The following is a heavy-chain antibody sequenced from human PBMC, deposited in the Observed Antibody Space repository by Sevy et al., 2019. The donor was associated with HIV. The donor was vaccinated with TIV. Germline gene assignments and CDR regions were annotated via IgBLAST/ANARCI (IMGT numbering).Heavy chain of an antibody. J-gene: IGHJ4*01. D-gene: IGHD3-9*01. CDR3: ARGGGNDWYYFDY. V-gene: IGHV1-69*13. CDR2: IIPILGTV. CDR1: GGTFSSYG. Sequence: ASVKVSCKASGGTFSSYGISWVRQAPGQGLEWMGGIIPILGTVNYAQKFQGRVTITADESTKTAYMELSSLRSEDTAVYYCARGGGNDWYYFDYWGHETLVTVSS.